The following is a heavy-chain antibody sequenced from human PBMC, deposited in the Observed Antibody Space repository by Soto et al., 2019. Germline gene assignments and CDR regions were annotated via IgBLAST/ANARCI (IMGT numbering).Heavy chain of an antibody. CDR3: ARAGVYCSGGSCYSYYYYMDV. V-gene: IGHV1-2*04. Sequence: GASVKVSCKASGYTFTGYYMHWVRQAPGQGLEWMGWINPNSGGTNYAQKFQGWVTMTRDTSISTAYMELSRLRSDDTAVYHCARAGVYCSGGSCYSYYYYMDVWGKGTTVTVSS. CDR1: GYTFTGYY. CDR2: INPNSGGT. D-gene: IGHD2-15*01. J-gene: IGHJ6*03.